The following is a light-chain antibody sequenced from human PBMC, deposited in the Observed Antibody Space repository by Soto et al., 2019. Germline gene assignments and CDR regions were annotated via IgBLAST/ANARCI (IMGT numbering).Light chain of an antibody. CDR1: QSVTSN. CDR2: SAS. CDR3: PRGIT. Sequence: EIVMTQSPATLSVSPGERATLSCRASQSVTSNLAWYQQKPGQAPRLLIYSASTRATGIPARFSGSGSGTEFTLTISSLQSEDFAVYYCPRGITFGPGTKVDIK. V-gene: IGKV3-15*01. J-gene: IGKJ3*01.